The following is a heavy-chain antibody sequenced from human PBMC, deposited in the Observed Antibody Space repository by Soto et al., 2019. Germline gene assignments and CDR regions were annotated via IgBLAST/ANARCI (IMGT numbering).Heavy chain of an antibody. CDR3: ARSGLALPYAASHWFDP. J-gene: IGHJ5*02. CDR2: ISDSGHYI. Sequence: EVQLVESGGGLVKPGGSLRLSCAASGFTFSTYGMNWVRQSPGKGLEWLSSISDSGHYIYYADSVKGRFTISRDNAQISLFLQMNSLRGEDTAVYYCARSGLALPYAASHWFDPWGHGNLVTVSA. CDR1: GFTFSTYG. D-gene: IGHD3-22*01. V-gene: IGHV3-21*01.